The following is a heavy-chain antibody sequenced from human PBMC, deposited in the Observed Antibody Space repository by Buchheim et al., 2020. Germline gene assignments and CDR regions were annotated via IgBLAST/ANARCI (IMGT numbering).Heavy chain of an antibody. CDR2: ISYDGSSK. CDR1: GFTFSSYG. CDR3: EKDVCVNTRCLLPDFGY. V-gene: IGHV3-30*18. J-gene: IGHJ4*02. D-gene: IGHD2-2*01. Sequence: QVQLVESGGGVVQPGRSLRLSCAASGFTFSSYGMHWVRQAPGKGLEWVAVISYDGSSKYYADSVKGRFTISRDNSKNTLYLQMNSLRAEDTAVYYCEKDVCVNTRCLLPDFGYWGQGTL.